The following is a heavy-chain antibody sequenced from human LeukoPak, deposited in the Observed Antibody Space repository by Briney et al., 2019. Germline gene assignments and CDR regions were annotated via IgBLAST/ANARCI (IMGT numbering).Heavy chain of an antibody. J-gene: IGHJ3*02. CDR2: IWYDGSNK. V-gene: IGHV3-33*01. CDR1: GFTFSGYG. D-gene: IGHD3-10*01. Sequence: PGRSLRLSCAASGFTFSGYGMHWVRQAPGKGLEWEAVIWYDGSNKYYADSVKGRFTISRDNSKNTLYLQMNSLKAEDTAVYYCARPPMVRGVIITGDDVFDIWGQGTMVTVSS. CDR3: ARPPMVRGVIITGDDVFDI.